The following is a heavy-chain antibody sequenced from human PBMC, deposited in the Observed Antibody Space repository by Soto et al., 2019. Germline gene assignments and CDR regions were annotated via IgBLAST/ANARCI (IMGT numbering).Heavy chain of an antibody. CDR3: ARDRIFRRELLRDYYYYGMDV. J-gene: IGHJ6*02. V-gene: IGHV3-21*01. D-gene: IGHD1-26*01. CDR2: ISSSSSYI. CDR1: GFTFSSYS. Sequence: EVQLVESGGGLVKPGGSLRLSCAASGFTFSSYSMNWVRQAPGKGLEWVSSISSSSSYIYYADSVKGRFTISRDNAKNSLYLQMNSRRAEDTAVYYCARDRIFRRELLRDYYYYGMDVWGQGTTVTVSS.